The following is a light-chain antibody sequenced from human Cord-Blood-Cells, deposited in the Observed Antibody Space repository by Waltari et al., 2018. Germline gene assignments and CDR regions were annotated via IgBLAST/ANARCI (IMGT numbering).Light chain of an antibody. CDR1: SSDVGGYNY. CDR3: SSYTSSSTREV. V-gene: IGLV2-14*01. CDR2: DVS. Sequence: QSALTQPASVSGSPVQSITISCTGTSSDVGGYNYVSWYQQHPCKAPKLMIYDVSNRPAGVSNRFSGSKSGNTASLTISGLQAEDEADYYCSSYTSSSTREVFGTGTKVTVL. J-gene: IGLJ1*01.